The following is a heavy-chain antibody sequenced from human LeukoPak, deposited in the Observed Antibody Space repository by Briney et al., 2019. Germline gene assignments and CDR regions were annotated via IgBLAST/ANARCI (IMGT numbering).Heavy chain of an antibody. Sequence: GGSLRLSCAASGFTFSSCSMNWVRQAPGRGLEWVSYISSSSSTIYYADSVKGRFTISRDNAKNSLYLQMNSLRAEDTAVYYCARGPTVVVTAFWFDPWGQGTLVTVSS. D-gene: IGHD2-21*02. CDR1: GFTFSSCS. CDR2: ISSSSSTI. CDR3: ARGPTVVVTAFWFDP. J-gene: IGHJ5*02. V-gene: IGHV3-48*04.